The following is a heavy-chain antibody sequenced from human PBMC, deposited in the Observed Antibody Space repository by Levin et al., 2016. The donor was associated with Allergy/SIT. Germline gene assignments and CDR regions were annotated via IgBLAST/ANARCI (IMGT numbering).Heavy chain of an antibody. J-gene: IGHJ2*01. V-gene: IGHV3-21*04. CDR2: ISSSSSYI. CDR3: AKGPLYFDL. CDR1: GFTFSSYS. Sequence: GESLKISCAASGFTFSSYSMNWVRQAPGKGLEWVSSISSSSSYIYYADSVKGRFTISRDNSKNTLYLQMNSLRAEDTAVYYCAKGPLYFDLWGRGTLVTVSS.